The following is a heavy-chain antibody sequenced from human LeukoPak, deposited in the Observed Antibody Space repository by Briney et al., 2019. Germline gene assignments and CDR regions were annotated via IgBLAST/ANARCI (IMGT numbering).Heavy chain of an antibody. J-gene: IGHJ6*03. Sequence: PSETLSLTCTVSGYSISSGYYWGWIRQPPGKGLEWIGSIYHSGSTYYNPSLKSRVTISVDTSKNQFSLKLTSVTAADTAVYYCARSSYYSDSSGYSYFYYYNMDVWGKGTTVTVSS. V-gene: IGHV4-38-2*02. CDR2: IYHSGST. CDR1: GYSISSGYY. CDR3: ARSSYYSDSSGYSYFYYYNMDV. D-gene: IGHD3-22*01.